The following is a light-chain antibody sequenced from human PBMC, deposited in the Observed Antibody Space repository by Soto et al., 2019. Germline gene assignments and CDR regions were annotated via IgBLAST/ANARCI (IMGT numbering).Light chain of an antibody. V-gene: IGKV1-39*01. CDR3: QQNYITPYT. Sequence: DIQMTQSPSSLSASLGDRVTITCRASQSISKYVNWFQQNPGKAPKLLIYAASSLQSGVPSRFSGSTSGTDFTLTISSLQPEDFATYYCQQNYITPYTFGLGTKVDIK. J-gene: IGKJ2*01. CDR2: AAS. CDR1: QSISKY.